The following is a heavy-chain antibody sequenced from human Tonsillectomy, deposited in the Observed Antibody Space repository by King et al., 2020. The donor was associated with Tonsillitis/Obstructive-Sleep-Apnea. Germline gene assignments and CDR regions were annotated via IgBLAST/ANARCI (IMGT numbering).Heavy chain of an antibody. CDR2: IYYSGST. V-gene: IGHV4-59*08. D-gene: IGHD3-10*01. Sequence: VQLQESGPGLVKPSETLSLTCTVSGGSISSYYWSWIRQPPGKGLEWIGYIYYSGSTNYNPSLKSRVTISVDTSKNQFSLKLSSVTAADTAVYYCARHNGWAVRGNDAFDIWGQGTMVTVSS. CDR1: GGSISSYY. CDR3: ARHNGWAVRGNDAFDI. J-gene: IGHJ3*02.